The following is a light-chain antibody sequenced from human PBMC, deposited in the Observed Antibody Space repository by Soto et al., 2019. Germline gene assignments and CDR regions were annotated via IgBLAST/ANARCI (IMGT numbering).Light chain of an antibody. CDR3: QQNNSCPWT. V-gene: IGKV1-5*03. J-gene: IGKJ1*01. Sequence: DIQITQSPSTLPGSVGARVTITCRASQTIGSWLAWYQQKPGQAPKLLIYKASTLKSGVPSRFSGSGSGPDFTLTISSLQPEDFATYYCQQNNSCPWTFGQGTKVDIK. CDR1: QTIGSW. CDR2: KAS.